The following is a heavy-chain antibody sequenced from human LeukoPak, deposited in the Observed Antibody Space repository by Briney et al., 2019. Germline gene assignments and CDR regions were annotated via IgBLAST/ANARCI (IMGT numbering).Heavy chain of an antibody. J-gene: IGHJ4*02. CDR3: ARDRWNFDY. D-gene: IGHD4-23*01. V-gene: IGHV3-74*01. Sequence: GRSLRLPCAASGFTFSDYWMHWVRQAPGRGLVWVSRINSDGTSISYADSVKGRFTISRDNAKNTLYLQMSSLRAEDSAVYYCARDRWNFDYWGQGTLVTVSS. CDR2: INSDGTSI. CDR1: GFTFSDYW.